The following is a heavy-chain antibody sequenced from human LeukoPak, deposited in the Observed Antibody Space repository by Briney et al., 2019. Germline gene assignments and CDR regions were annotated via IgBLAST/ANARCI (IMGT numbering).Heavy chain of an antibody. CDR2: ISASGGST. CDR1: GFTFSSYG. V-gene: IGHV3-23*01. Sequence: GGSLRLSCAASGFTFSSYGMHWVRQAPGKGLEWVSGISASGGSTYYADSVKGRFTFSRDNSKNTLYLQMNSLRAEDTAVYFCAKRTAAVEPYFDFWGQGTLVSVSS. CDR3: AKRTAAVEPYFDF. D-gene: IGHD6-13*01. J-gene: IGHJ4*01.